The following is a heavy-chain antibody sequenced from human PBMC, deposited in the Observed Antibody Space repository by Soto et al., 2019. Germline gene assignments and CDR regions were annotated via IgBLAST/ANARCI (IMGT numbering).Heavy chain of an antibody. D-gene: IGHD5-12*01. CDR3: ATSPGGYDFIDY. Sequence: SVKVSFKASGGTFSSYTISWVRQAPGQGLEWMGRIIPILGIANYAQKFQGRVTMTEDTSTDTAYMELSSLRSEDTAVYYCATSPGGYDFIDYWGQGTLVTVSS. CDR2: IIPILGIA. J-gene: IGHJ4*02. V-gene: IGHV1-69*02. CDR1: GGTFSSYT.